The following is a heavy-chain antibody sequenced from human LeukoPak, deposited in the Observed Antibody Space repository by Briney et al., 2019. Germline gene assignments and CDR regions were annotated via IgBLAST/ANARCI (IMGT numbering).Heavy chain of an antibody. J-gene: IGHJ4*02. CDR2: ISTSGST. CDR3: ASGGSSSGY. D-gene: IGHD6-6*01. Sequence: SETLSLTCTVSGGSIGSYYWSWIRQPAGKGLEWIGRISTSGSTNYNPSLKSRVTISVGKSKNQFSLKLNSVTAADTAVYYCASGGSSSGYWGQGTLVTVSS. CDR1: GGSIGSYY. V-gene: IGHV4-4*07.